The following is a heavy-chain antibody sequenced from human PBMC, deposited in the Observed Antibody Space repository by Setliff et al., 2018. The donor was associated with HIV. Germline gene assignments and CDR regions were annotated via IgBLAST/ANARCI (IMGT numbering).Heavy chain of an antibody. J-gene: IGHJ4*02. Sequence: GGSLRLSCAASGFTFSSNAMSWVRQAPGKGLEWVSTISGSGDNTYYADSVKGRFTISRDNSENTLYLQMNSLRAEDTAVYYCAKEKGAHSYADYWGQGTLVTVSS. V-gene: IGHV3-23*01. D-gene: IGHD5-18*01. CDR2: ISGSGDNT. CDR3: AKEKGAHSYADY. CDR1: GFTFSSNA.